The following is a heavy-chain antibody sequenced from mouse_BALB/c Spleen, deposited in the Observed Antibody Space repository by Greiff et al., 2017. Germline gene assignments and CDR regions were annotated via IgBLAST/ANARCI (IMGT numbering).Heavy chain of an antibody. CDR2: IDPENGDT. D-gene: IGHD2-2*01. CDR3: TKGYDEDYFDY. Sequence: VQLQQSGAELVRSGASVKLSCTASGFNIKDYYMHWVKQRPEQGLEWIGWIDPENGDTEYAPKFQGKATMTADTSSNTAYLQLSSLTSEDTAVYYCTKGYDEDYFDYWGQGTTLTVSS. J-gene: IGHJ2*01. V-gene: IGHV14-4*02. CDR1: GFNIKDYY.